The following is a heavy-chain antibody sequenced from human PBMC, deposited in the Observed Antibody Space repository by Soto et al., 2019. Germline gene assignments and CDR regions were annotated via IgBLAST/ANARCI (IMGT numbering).Heavy chain of an antibody. CDR1: GDTFTSYG. J-gene: IGHJ6*02. V-gene: IGHV1-18*04. Sequence: ASVKVSCKACGDTFTSYGISWVGQAPGQGREWMGWISAYNGNTNYAQKLQGRVTMTTDTSTSTAYMELRSLRSDDTAVYYCARDTGHHYRLPSYGMDVWGQATTVTVSS. D-gene: IGHD1-26*01. CDR2: ISAYNGNT. CDR3: ARDTGHHYRLPSYGMDV.